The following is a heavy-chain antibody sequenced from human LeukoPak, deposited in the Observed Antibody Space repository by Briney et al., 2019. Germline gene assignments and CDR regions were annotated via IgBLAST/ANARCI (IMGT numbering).Heavy chain of an antibody. CDR2: IYSGGST. Sequence: PGGSLRLSCAASGFTFSSYSMNWVRQAPGKGLEWVSVIYSGGSTYYADSVKGRFTISRDNSKNTLYLQMNSLRAEDTAVYYCASSLGFYYGMDVWGQGTTVTVSS. J-gene: IGHJ6*02. V-gene: IGHV3-53*01. CDR3: ASSLGFYYGMDV. CDR1: GFTFSSYS.